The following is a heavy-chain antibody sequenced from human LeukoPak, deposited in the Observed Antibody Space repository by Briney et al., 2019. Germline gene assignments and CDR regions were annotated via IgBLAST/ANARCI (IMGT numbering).Heavy chain of an antibody. CDR2: IYYSGST. V-gene: IGHV4-39*07. CDR3: ARSHYDFWSGYYYYYYYYMDV. J-gene: IGHJ6*03. CDR1: GGTISSSSYY. Sequence: PSETLSLTCTVSGGTISSSSYYWGWIRQPPGKGLEWIGSIYYSGSTYYNPSLKSRVAISVDTSKNQFSLKLSSVTAADTAVYYCARSHYDFWSGYYYYYYYYMDVWGKGTTVTVSS. D-gene: IGHD3-3*01.